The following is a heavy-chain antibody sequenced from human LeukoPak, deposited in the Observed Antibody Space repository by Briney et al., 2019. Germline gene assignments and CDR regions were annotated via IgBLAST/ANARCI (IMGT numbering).Heavy chain of an antibody. CDR2: ISGSVGST. CDR1: GFTFSIYA. V-gene: IGHV3-23*01. Sequence: GGSLRLYCAASGFTFSIYAMTWVRQAPGEGLEWVSAISGSVGSTYYADSVKGRFTISRDNSKNTLYMQMNSLRAEDTAVYYCARDGYDNHGYRILDYWGQGTLVTVSS. CDR3: ARDGYDNHGYRILDY. J-gene: IGHJ4*02. D-gene: IGHD2-2*03.